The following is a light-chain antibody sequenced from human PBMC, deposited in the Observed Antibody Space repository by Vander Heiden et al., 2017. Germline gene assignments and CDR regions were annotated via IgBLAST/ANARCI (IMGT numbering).Light chain of an antibody. V-gene: IGKV1-5*03. CDR1: QSIGNW. CDR3: QQYNSYSRT. CDR2: RAS. Sequence: DIQMTQSTSTLSASVGDRVSITCRASQSIGNWLAWYQQKPGKAPNLLIYRASSLECGVPSRFSGSGSGTDFTLTISSLQPDDFATYYCQQYNSYSRTFGQGTKVEIK. J-gene: IGKJ1*01.